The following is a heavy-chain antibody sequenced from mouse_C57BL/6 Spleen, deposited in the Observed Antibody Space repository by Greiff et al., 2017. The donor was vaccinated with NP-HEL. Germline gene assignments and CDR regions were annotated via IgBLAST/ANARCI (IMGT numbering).Heavy chain of an antibody. V-gene: IGHV2-5*01. J-gene: IGHJ4*01. CDR3: AKNGDYDRGYAMDY. CDR2: IWRGGST. CDR1: GFSLTSYG. D-gene: IGHD2-4*01. Sequence: QVHVKQSGPGLVQPSQSLSITCTVSGFSLTSYGVHWVRQSPGKGLEWLGVIWRGGSTDYNAAFMSRLSITKDNSKSQVFFKMNSLQADDTAIYYCAKNGDYDRGYAMDYWGQGTSVTVSS.